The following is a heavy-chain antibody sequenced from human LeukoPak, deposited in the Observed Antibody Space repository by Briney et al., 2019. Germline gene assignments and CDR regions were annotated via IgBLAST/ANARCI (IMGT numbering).Heavy chain of an antibody. CDR1: GFTFSTYA. Sequence: PGGSLRLSCAASGFTFSTYAMGWVRQAPGKGLKWVSAISTSGSSTYYADSVKGRFTISRDNSKNTLYLQMNSLRAEDTAIYYCAKDRYSSGCHGEWGRGTLVTVSS. J-gene: IGHJ4*02. V-gene: IGHV3-23*01. CDR3: AKDRYSSGCHGE. CDR2: ISTSGSST. D-gene: IGHD6-19*01.